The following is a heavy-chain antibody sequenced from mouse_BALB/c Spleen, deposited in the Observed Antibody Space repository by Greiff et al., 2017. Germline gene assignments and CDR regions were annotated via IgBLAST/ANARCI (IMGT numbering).Heavy chain of an antibody. CDR1: GYSITSDYA. D-gene: IGHD1-1*01. CDR3: ARRGTTGIDY. J-gene: IGHJ2*01. V-gene: IGHV3-2*02. CDR2: ISYSGST. Sequence: EVQLQESGPGLVKPSQSLSLTCTVTGYSITSDYAWNWIRQFPGNKLEWMGYISYSGSTSYNPSLKSRISITRDTSKNQFFLQLNSVTTEDTATYYCARRGTTGIDYWGQGTTLTVSS.